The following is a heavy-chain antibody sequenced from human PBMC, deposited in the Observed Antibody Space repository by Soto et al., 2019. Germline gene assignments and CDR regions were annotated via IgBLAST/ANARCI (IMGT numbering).Heavy chain of an antibody. V-gene: IGHV5-10-1*03. CDR3: ARHSGYCSSASCYTQVYYYYGLDV. Sequence: DVQLVQSGAEVKKPGESLRISCKGSGYRFTSYWITWVRQMPGKGLEWMGRIDPSDSYTNYNPSFQGHVTISADKSISTAYLQWSSLKASDTAMYYCARHSGYCSSASCYTQVYYYYGLDVWGQGTTVTVSS. J-gene: IGHJ6*02. CDR2: IDPSDSYT. D-gene: IGHD2-2*02. CDR1: GYRFTSYW.